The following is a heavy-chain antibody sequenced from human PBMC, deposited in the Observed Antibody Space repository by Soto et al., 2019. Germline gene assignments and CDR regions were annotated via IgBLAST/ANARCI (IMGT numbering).Heavy chain of an antibody. Sequence: QVQLVQSGAEVKKPGSSVKVSCKASGGTFSSYAISWVRQAPGQGLEWMGGIIPIFGTANYAQKFQGSVTITADESTSTAYMELSSLRSEDTAVYYCAIPKDYGDYGAFDIWGQGTMVTVSS. J-gene: IGHJ3*02. CDR3: AIPKDYGDYGAFDI. D-gene: IGHD4-17*01. V-gene: IGHV1-69*01. CDR1: GGTFSSYA. CDR2: IIPIFGTA.